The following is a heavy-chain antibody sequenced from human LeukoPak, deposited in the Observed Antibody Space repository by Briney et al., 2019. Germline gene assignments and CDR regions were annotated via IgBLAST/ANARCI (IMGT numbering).Heavy chain of an antibody. CDR1: GGPISTYY. CDR3: ARDGYGGVDY. Sequence: SETLSLTCTVSGGPISTYYWSWIRQSPGKGLEWIGYIYHSGSTKYNPSLKSRVTISVDTSKKQFSLKLSSVTAADTAVYYCARDGYGGVDYWGQGTLVTVSS. CDR2: IYHSGST. V-gene: IGHV4-59*01. J-gene: IGHJ4*02. D-gene: IGHD3-10*01.